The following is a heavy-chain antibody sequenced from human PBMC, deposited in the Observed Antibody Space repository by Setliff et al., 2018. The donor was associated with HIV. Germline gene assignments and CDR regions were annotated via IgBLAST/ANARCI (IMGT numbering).Heavy chain of an antibody. V-gene: IGHV4-34*01. CDR2: IYYSGST. J-gene: IGHJ4*02. Sequence: SETLSLTCAVYGGSFTGDYWSWIRQPPGKGLEWIGSIYYSGSTYYNPSLKSRVTISVDPSKNQILLRLSSVTAADTAVYYCARLSGGMVPNYWGQGTLVTVSS. CDR3: ARLSGGMVPNY. CDR1: GGSFTGDY. D-gene: IGHD3-10*01.